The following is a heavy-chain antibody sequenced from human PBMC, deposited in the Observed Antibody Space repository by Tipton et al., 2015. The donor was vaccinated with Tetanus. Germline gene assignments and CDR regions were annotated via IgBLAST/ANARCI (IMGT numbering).Heavy chain of an antibody. V-gene: IGHV4-61*01. D-gene: IGHD6-19*01. CDR2: IYHSGST. Sequence: TLSLTCTVSGGSVSGSSHYWSWIRQPPGKQLEWVGYIYHSGSTNYNPSLKSRVTISADTSRNQFSLTLSSVTAADTAVYYCARGSGWADFWGQGTQVTVSS. CDR3: ARGSGWADF. J-gene: IGHJ4*02. CDR1: GGSVSGSSHY.